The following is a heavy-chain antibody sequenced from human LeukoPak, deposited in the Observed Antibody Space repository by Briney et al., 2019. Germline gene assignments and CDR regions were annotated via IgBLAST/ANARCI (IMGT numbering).Heavy chain of an antibody. CDR2: ISYDGSNK. Sequence: PGGSLRLSCAASGFTFSSYAMHWVRQAPGKGLEWVAIISYDGSNKYYADSVKGRFTISRDNAKNSLYLQMNTLSAEDTAIYYCARAGYSRGWFAYYWGQGALVTVSS. CDR3: ARAGYSRGWFAYY. V-gene: IGHV3-30-3*01. D-gene: IGHD6-19*01. CDR1: GFTFSSYA. J-gene: IGHJ4*02.